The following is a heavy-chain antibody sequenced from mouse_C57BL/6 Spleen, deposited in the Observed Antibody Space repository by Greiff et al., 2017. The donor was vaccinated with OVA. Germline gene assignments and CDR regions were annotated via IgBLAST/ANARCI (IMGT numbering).Heavy chain of an antibody. J-gene: IGHJ1*03. CDR3: ARDGYYEDWYFDV. CDR1: GYTFTSYW. Sequence: QVQLQQPGAELVKPGASVKMSCKASGYTFTSYWITWVKQRPGQGLEWIGDIYPGSGSTNYNEKFKSKATLTVDTSSSTAYMQLSSMTSEDSAVYYCARDGYYEDWYFDVWGTGTTVTVSS. CDR2: IYPGSGST. D-gene: IGHD2-3*01. V-gene: IGHV1-55*01.